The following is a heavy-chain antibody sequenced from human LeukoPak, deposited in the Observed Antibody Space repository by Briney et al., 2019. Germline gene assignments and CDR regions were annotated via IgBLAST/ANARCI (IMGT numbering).Heavy chain of an antibody. V-gene: IGHV4-59*01. D-gene: IGHD3-10*01. Sequence: SETLSLTCIVSGGSISSYYWSWIRQPPGKGLEWIGYIYYSGSTNYNPSLKSRGTISVDTSKNQFSLKLRSVSAADTAFYYCARGRYYFVDWGQGTPVTVSS. CDR1: GGSISSYY. J-gene: IGHJ4*02. CDR2: IYYSGST. CDR3: ARGRYYFVD.